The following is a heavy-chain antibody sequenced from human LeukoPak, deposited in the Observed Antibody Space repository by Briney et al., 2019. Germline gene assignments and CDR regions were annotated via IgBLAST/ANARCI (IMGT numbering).Heavy chain of an antibody. J-gene: IGHJ4*02. Sequence: SGGSLRLSCAASGFTFRSYAMSWVRQAPGKGLEWVSAIRGSDGRTYYADSLKGRFTISRDNSKNTLYLGMNSLRAEDTAVYYCAKENYDSSGFDFDYWGQGTLVTVSS. CDR3: AKENYDSSGFDFDY. D-gene: IGHD3-22*01. V-gene: IGHV3-23*01. CDR1: GFTFRSYA. CDR2: IRGSDGRT.